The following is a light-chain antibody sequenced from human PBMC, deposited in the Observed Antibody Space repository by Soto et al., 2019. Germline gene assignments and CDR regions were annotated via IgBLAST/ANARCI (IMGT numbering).Light chain of an antibody. Sequence: LTQPRSVSGSPGQSVTISCTGTSSDVGGYNYVSWYQQHPGKAPKLMIYDVSKRPSGVPDRFSGSKSGNTASLTISGLQAEDEADYYCCSYAGSYTYVFGTGT. CDR1: SSDVGGYNY. CDR3: CSYAGSYTYV. V-gene: IGLV2-11*01. J-gene: IGLJ1*01. CDR2: DVS.